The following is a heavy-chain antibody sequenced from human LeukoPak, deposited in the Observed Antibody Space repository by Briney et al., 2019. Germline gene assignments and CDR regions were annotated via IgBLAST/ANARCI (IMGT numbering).Heavy chain of an antibody. Sequence: ASVKVSCKASGYTFTNYTLNWVRQAPGQGLEWMGWINPNSGGTNYAQKFQGWVTMTRDTSISTAYMELSRLRSDDTAVYYCARDLGDGYNDDYYFDYWGQGTLVTVSS. V-gene: IGHV1-2*04. CDR2: INPNSGGT. J-gene: IGHJ4*02. D-gene: IGHD5-24*01. CDR1: GYTFTNYT. CDR3: ARDLGDGYNDDYYFDY.